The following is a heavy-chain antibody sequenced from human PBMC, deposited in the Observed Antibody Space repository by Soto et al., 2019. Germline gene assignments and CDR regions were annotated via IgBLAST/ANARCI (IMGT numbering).Heavy chain of an antibody. CDR3: AWGAYTYGYVFDY. CDR2: INAGNGNT. Sequence: QVHLVQSGAEVKKPGASVKVSCRASGYTFTSNAIHWVRQAPGQRLEWMGWINAGNGNTKYSQNFQGRVTITSDTSASTAYMELNSLRSEDTAVDYCAWGAYTYGYVFDYWGQGTLVTVSS. J-gene: IGHJ4*02. V-gene: IGHV1-3*01. D-gene: IGHD5-18*01. CDR1: GYTFTSNA.